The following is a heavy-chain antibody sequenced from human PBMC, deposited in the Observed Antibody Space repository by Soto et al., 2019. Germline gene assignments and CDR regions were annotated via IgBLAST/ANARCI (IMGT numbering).Heavy chain of an antibody. CDR2: ISGSGGGT. J-gene: IGHJ4*02. CDR3: AKVITRTTLVFDY. Sequence: GGSLRLFCAASGFTFSTSAMSWVRQAPGKGLEWVSTISGSGGGTFYTDTVKGRFTISRDNSKNTMYLQMNSLRAEDAAIYYCAKVITRTTLVFDYWGQGALVTVSS. D-gene: IGHD1-20*01. V-gene: IGHV3-23*01. CDR1: GFTFSTSA.